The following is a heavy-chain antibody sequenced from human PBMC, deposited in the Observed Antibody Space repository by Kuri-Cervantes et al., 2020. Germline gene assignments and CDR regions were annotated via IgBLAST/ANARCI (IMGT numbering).Heavy chain of an antibody. D-gene: IGHD3-9*01. J-gene: IGHJ4*02. CDR1: GGSIRSYY. V-gene: IGHV4-59*01. CDR2: IYYSGIT. CDR3: ARAAGTGYYDY. Sequence: SETLSLTCTVSGGSIRSYYWSWIRQPPGKGLEWIGYIYYSGITNYSPSLKSRVTISVDMSKNQFSLKLTSVTAADTAVYYCARAAGTGYYDYWGQGTLVTVSS.